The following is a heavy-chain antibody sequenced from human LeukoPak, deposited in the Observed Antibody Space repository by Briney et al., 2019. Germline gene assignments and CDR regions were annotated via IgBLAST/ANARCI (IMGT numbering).Heavy chain of an antibody. CDR1: GFAFSSYA. V-gene: IGHV3-23*01. CDR3: AQDSWWAGVYFDY. J-gene: IGHJ4*02. CDR2: ISGSGGST. Sequence: GRSLRLSCVASGFAFSSYAMHWVRQAPGKGLEWVSAISGSGGSTYYADSVKGRFTISRDNSKNTLYLQMNSLRAEDTAVYYCAQDSWWAGVYFDYWGQGTLVTVSS. D-gene: IGHD2-15*01.